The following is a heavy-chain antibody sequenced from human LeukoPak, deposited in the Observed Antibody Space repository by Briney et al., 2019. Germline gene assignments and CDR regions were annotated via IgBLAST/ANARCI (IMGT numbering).Heavy chain of an antibody. V-gene: IGHV4-30-2*01. J-gene: IGHJ4*02. D-gene: IGHD7-27*01. Sequence: SQTLSLTCAVSGGSISSGSYSWSWIRQPPGKGLEWIGYIYPRGSTYYNPSLKSRVILSLDKSANQFSLNLSSVTAADTAVYYCARFSPRAMGNYLDFWGQGTLVTVSS. CDR3: ARFSPRAMGNYLDF. CDR2: IYPRGST. CDR1: GGSISSGSYS.